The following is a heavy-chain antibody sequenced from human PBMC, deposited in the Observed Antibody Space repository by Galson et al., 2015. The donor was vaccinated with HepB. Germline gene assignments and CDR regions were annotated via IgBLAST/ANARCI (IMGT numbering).Heavy chain of an antibody. CDR2: IIPIIEKA. CDR3: ARAAYTYCTNNICYSDEGYYYMDV. J-gene: IGHJ6*03. V-gene: IGHV1-69*04. Sequence: SVKVSCKASGGTFSSYAFNWVRQAPGQGLEWVGRIIPIIEKANYPQKFRGRVTITADKSTSTVYMDLSSLRPEDTAVYYCARAAYTYCTNNICYSDEGYYYMDVWGKGTTVTVS. CDR1: GGTFSSYA. D-gene: IGHD2-8*01.